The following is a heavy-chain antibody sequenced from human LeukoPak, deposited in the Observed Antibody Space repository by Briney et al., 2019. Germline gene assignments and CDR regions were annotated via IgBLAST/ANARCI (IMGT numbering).Heavy chain of an antibody. CDR1: GFTFSSYG. CDR3: AKGEVGATTYTYFDY. J-gene: IGHJ4*02. CDR2: ISYDGSNK. Sequence: GGSLRLSCAASGFTFSSYGMHWVRQAPGKGLEWVAVISYDGSNKYYADSVKGRFTISRDNSKDTLYLQMNSLRAEDTAVYYCAKGEVGATTYTYFDYWGQGTLVTVSS. D-gene: IGHD1-26*01. V-gene: IGHV3-30*18.